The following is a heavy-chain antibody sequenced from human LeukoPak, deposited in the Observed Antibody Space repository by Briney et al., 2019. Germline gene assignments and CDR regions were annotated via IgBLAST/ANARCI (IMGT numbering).Heavy chain of an antibody. D-gene: IGHD2-2*01. J-gene: IGHJ5*02. Sequence: SETLSLTCTVSTASISSSSHHWGWIRQSPGKGLEWIGSIYYGRTTYYNPSLNSRVAISVVTSKNQFSLQLNSVTAADTAVYYCARAGYCSSTSCYRFHREKTNWFDPWGQGTLVTVSS. CDR3: ARAGYCSSTSCYRFHREKTNWFDP. V-gene: IGHV4-39*01. CDR1: TASISSSSHH. CDR2: IYYGRTT.